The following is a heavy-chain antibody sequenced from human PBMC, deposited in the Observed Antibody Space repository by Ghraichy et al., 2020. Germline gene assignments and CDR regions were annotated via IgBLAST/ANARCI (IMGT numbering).Heavy chain of an antibody. V-gene: IGHV3-7*01. J-gene: IGHJ4*02. CDR3: AIALTRDSRSSY. Sequence: GGSLRLSCAASGFTFSYYCMSWVRQAPGKGLEWVSNINQDGIQKYYVDSVKGRFTMSRDNARNSLYLQMNSLRAEDTAVYYCAIALTRDSRSSYWGQGTLVTVSS. CDR1: GFTFSYYC. CDR2: INQDGIQK. D-gene: IGHD3-22*01.